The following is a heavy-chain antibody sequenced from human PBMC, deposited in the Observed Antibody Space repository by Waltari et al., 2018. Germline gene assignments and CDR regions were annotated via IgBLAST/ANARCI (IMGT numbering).Heavy chain of an antibody. Sequence: QVQLVESGGGVVQPGRSLRLSCAASGFTFSSYGMHWVRQAPGKGLELVAVIWYDGSNKYYADSVKGRFTISRDNSKNTLYLQMNSLRAEDTAVYYCARFGSNLMFDYWGQGTLVTVSS. CDR1: GFTFSSYG. D-gene: IGHD6-13*01. CDR3: ARFGSNLMFDY. CDR2: IWYDGSNK. V-gene: IGHV3-33*01. J-gene: IGHJ4*02.